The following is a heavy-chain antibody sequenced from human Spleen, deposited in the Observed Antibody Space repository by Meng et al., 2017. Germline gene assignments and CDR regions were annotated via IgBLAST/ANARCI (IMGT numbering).Heavy chain of an antibody. D-gene: IGHD2-21*02. J-gene: IGHJ4*02. CDR3: ARSVTVSFDS. CDR2: ISSSGSTI. V-gene: IGHV3-48*03. CDR1: GFIFSSYE. Sequence: GESLKISCAASGFIFSSYEMNWVRQAPGKGLEWVSYISSSGSTIFYADSVKRRFTMSRDNSKHSLYLQMSGLRAADTAVYYCARSVTVSFDSWGQGTLVTVSS.